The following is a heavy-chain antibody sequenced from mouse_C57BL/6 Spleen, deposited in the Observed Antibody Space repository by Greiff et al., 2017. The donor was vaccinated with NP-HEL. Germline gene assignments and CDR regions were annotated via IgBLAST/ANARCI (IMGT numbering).Heavy chain of an antibody. CDR1: GYAFSSYW. CDR3: ARDGLRLYYFDY. CDR2: IYPGDGDT. V-gene: IGHV1-80*01. Sequence: QVQLQQSGAELVKPGASVKISCKASGYAFSSYWMNWVKQRPGKGLEWIGQIYPGDGDTNYNGKFKGKATLTADKSSSTAYMQLSSLTSEDSAVYFCARDGLRLYYFDYWGQGTTLTVSS. D-gene: IGHD1-1*01. J-gene: IGHJ2*01.